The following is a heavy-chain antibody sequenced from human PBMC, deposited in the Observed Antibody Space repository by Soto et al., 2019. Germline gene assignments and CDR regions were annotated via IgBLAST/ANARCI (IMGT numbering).Heavy chain of an antibody. CDR1: GYTFTTYT. CDR3: ARGLPMVRGVILDAFDI. CDR2: INAGNGNT. V-gene: IGHV1-3*01. Sequence: QVQLVQSGAEVKKPGASVKVSCKASGYTFTTYTMHWVRQAPGQRLEWMGWINAGNGNTKYSQNFQGRVTITRDTSATTAYMELSSLRSEDTAVYYCARGLPMVRGVILDAFDIWGQGTMVTVSS. D-gene: IGHD3-10*01. J-gene: IGHJ3*02.